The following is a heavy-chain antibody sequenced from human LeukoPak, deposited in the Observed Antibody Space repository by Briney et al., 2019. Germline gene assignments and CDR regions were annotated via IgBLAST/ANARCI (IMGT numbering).Heavy chain of an antibody. J-gene: IGHJ5*02. CDR1: GFTFSSYW. CDR3: ARDQAVTGFDP. D-gene: IGHD2-21*02. V-gene: IGHV3-21*01. CDR2: IGSSSSYI. Sequence: PGGSLRLSCAASGFTFSSYWMHWVRQAPGKGLEWVSSIGSSSSYIYYADSVKGRFTISRDNAKNSLYLQMNSLRAEDTAVYYCARDQAVTGFDPWGQGTLVTVSS.